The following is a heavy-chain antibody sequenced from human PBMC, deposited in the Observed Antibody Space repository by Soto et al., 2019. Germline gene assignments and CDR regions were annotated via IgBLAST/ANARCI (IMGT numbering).Heavy chain of an antibody. V-gene: IGHV1-69*01. CDR3: ARAGDSYMTAVVTPFDY. Sequence: QVQLVQSGAEVKKPGSSVKVSCKASGGTFSSYAISWVRQAPGQGLEWMGGIIPIFGTANYAQKFQGRVTITADESTSTAYMELSSVRYEDTAVDYCARAGDSYMTAVVTPFDYWGQGPLVTVSS. J-gene: IGHJ4*02. CDR1: GGTFSSYA. CDR2: IIPIFGTA. D-gene: IGHD4-17*01.